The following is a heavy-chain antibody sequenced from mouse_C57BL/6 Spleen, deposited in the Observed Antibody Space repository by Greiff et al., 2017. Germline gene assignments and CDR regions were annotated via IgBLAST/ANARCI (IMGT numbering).Heavy chain of an antibody. CDR3: ARGTTVVANYYAMDY. D-gene: IGHD1-1*01. V-gene: IGHV8-8*01. CDR2: IWWDDDK. J-gene: IGHJ4*01. Sequence: QVTLKVCGPGILQPSQTLSLTCSFSGFSLSTFGMGVGWIRQPSGKGLEWLAHIWWDDDKYYNPALKSRLTISKDTSKNQVFLKIANVDTADTATYYCARGTTVVANYYAMDYWGQGTSVTVSS. CDR1: GFSLSTFGMG.